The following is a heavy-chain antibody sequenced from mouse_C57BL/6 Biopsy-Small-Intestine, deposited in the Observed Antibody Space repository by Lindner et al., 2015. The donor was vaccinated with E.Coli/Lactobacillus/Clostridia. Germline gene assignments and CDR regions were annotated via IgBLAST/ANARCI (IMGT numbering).Heavy chain of an antibody. J-gene: IGHJ2*01. CDR2: INPNNGGT. D-gene: IGHD1-1*01. CDR3: ARWVITTAYYFDY. CDR1: GYTFTDYN. Sequence: VQLQESGPELVKPGASVKMSCKASGYTFTDYNMHWVKQSHGKSLEWIGYINPNNGGTSYNQKSKGKATLTVNKPSSTAYMELRSLTSEDSAVYYCARWVITTAYYFDYWGQGTTLTVSS. V-gene: IGHV1-22*01.